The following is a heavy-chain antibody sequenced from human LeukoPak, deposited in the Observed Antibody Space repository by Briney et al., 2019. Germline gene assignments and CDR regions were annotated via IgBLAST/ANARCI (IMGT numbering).Heavy chain of an antibody. D-gene: IGHD3-9*01. CDR1: GYTFTGYY. V-gene: IGHV1-2*02. CDR3: ARGSGRVLRYFDWLPGGAAY. Sequence: ASVKVFCKASGYTFTGYYMHWVRQAPGQGLEWMGWINPNSGGTNYAQKFQGRVTMTRDTSISTAYMELSRLRSDDTAVYYCARGSGRVLRYFDWLPGGAAYWGQGTLVTVSS. CDR2: INPNSGGT. J-gene: IGHJ4*02.